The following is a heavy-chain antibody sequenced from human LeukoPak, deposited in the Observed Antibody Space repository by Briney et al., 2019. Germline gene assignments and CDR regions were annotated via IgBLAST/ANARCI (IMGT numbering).Heavy chain of an antibody. CDR1: GITFTHYN. CDR3: ASERSPYYGLDV. J-gene: IGHJ6*02. Sequence: PGGSLRLSCAASGITFTHYNMNWVRQAPGKGLEWVAVISYDGSNTYYAESVKGRFTISRDNSNNTLYLRMNSLRREDTAVYYCASERSPYYGLDVWGLGTTVTVSS. V-gene: IGHV3-30-3*01. CDR2: ISYDGSNT.